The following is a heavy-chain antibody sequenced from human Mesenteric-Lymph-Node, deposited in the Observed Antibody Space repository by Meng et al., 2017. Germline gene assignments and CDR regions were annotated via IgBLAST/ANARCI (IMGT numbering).Heavy chain of an antibody. CDR2: INPNSGGT. Sequence: ASVKVSCKASGYTFTGYYMHWVRQAPGQGLEWMGRINPNSGGTNYAQKFQGRVTMTRDTSISTAYMELSRLRSDDTAVYYCAREFGSFSGPGAHYGMDVWGQGTTVTVSS. V-gene: IGHV1-2*06. D-gene: IGHD3-16*01. CDR1: GYTFTGYY. J-gene: IGHJ6*02. CDR3: AREFGSFSGPGAHYGMDV.